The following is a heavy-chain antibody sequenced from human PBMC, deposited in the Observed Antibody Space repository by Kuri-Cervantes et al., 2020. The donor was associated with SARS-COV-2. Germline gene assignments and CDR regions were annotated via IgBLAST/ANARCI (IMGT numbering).Heavy chain of an antibody. CDR2: ISWNSGSI. Sequence: SLKISCAASGFTFDDYAMHWVRQAPGKGLEWVSGISWNSGSIGYADSVKGRFTISRDNAKNSLYLQMNSLRAEDTALYYCARSPGDGDYDPFDYWGQGTLVTVSS. CDR3: ARSPGDGDYDPFDY. J-gene: IGHJ4*02. V-gene: IGHV3-9*01. D-gene: IGHD4-17*01. CDR1: GFTFDDYA.